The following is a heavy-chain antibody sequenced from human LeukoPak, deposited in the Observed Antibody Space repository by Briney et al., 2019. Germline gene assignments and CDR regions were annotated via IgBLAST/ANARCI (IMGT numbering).Heavy chain of an antibody. CDR3: ARGRGHSSGVGYFDL. CDR1: GFTVSSNY. V-gene: IGHV3-53*01. J-gene: IGHJ2*01. D-gene: IGHD6-19*01. CDR2: IYSGGST. Sequence: GGSLRLSCAASGFTVSSNYMSWVRQAPGKGLEWVSVIYSGGSTYYADSVKGRFTISRDNSKNTLYLQMNSLRAEDTAVYYCARGRGHSSGVGYFDLWGRGTLVTVSS.